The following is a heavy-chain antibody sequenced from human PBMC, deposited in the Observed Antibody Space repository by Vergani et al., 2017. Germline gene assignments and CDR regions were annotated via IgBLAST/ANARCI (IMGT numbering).Heavy chain of an antibody. Sequence: QLQLQESGPRLVKPSETLSLTCSLSGMSISNNNYYWGWIRQPPGKGLEWIGSIYDSRNNNCSPSLKSRVSISVDTSKNQFSLNLTSVTAADTAVYYCARHLRQLARNDVFDIWGHGTLVTVSS. CDR2: IYDSRNN. V-gene: IGHV4-39*01. CDR1: GMSISNNNYY. CDR3: ARHLRQLARNDVFDI. J-gene: IGHJ3*02. D-gene: IGHD6-6*01.